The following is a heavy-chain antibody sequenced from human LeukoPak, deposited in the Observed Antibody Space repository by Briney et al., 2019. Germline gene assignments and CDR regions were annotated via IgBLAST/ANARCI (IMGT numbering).Heavy chain of an antibody. D-gene: IGHD4-17*01. V-gene: IGHV3-11*01. CDR3: ARDSPTDYGDYNYYYYYGMDV. CDR1: GFTFSDYY. Sequence: GGSLRLSCAASGFTFSDYYMSWIRQAPGKGLEWVSYISSSGSTIYYADSVKGRFTISRDNAKNSLYLQMNSLRAEDTAVYYCARDSPTDYGDYNYYYYYGMDVWGQGTTVTVSS. J-gene: IGHJ6*02. CDR2: ISSSGSTI.